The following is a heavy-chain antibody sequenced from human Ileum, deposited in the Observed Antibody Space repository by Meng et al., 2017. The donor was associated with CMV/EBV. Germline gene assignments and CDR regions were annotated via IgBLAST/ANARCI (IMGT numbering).Heavy chain of an antibody. CDR3: ARGGDGGLDY. CDR1: RFGYRHLW. D-gene: IGHD3-16*01. J-gene: IGHJ4*02. Sequence: LSCAGSRFGYRHLWIHWLRQAPGKGLVWVSYINGDGSNTHYADSVKGRFTISRDNAKNTLSLQVNSLTSEDTAMYYCARGGDGGLDYWGQGTLVTVSS. V-gene: IGHV3-74*01. CDR2: INGDGSNT.